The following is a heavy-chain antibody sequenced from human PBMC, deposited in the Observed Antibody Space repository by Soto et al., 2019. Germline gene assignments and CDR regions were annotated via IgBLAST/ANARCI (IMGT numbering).Heavy chain of an antibody. V-gene: IGHV3-23*01. CDR1: GFTFSSYA. J-gene: IGHJ4*02. Sequence: GGSMRLSCAASGFTFSSYAMSWVRQAPGKGLEWVSAISGSGGSTYYADSVKGRFTISRDNSKNTLYLQMNSLRAEDTAVYYCAKVDPNLPESLLVSVYYFDYWGQGTLVTVSS. CDR2: ISGSGGST. D-gene: IGHD2-8*01. CDR3: AKVDPNLPESLLVSVYYFDY.